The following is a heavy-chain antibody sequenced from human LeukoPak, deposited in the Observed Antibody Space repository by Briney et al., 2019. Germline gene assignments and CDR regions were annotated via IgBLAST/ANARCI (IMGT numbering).Heavy chain of an antibody. D-gene: IGHD3-10*01. J-gene: IGHJ4*02. Sequence: SETLSLTCTVSGGSISSSSYYWGWIRQPPGKGLEWIGSIYYSGSTYYNPSLKSRVTISVDTSKNQFSLKLSSVTAADTAVYYCARHYITMVRGVMYHFDYWGQGTLVTVSS. CDR2: IYYSGST. CDR1: GGSISSSSYY. V-gene: IGHV4-39*01. CDR3: ARHYITMVRGVMYHFDY.